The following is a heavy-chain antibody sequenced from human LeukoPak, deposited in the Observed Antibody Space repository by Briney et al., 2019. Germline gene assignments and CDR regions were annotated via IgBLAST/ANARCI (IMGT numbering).Heavy chain of an antibody. CDR2: IKQDGSEK. CDR3: AKDTIEVAGTTLIDY. J-gene: IGHJ4*02. CDR1: GFTFSSYW. V-gene: IGHV3-7*01. D-gene: IGHD6-19*01. Sequence: QSGGSLRLSCAASGFTFSSYWMSWVRQAPGKGLEWVANIKQDGSEKYYVDSVKGRFTISRDNAKNSLYLQMNSLRAEDTAVYYCAKDTIEVAGTTLIDYWGQGTLVTVSS.